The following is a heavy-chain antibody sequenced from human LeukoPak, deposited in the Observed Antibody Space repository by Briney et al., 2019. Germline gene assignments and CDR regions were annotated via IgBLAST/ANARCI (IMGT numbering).Heavy chain of an antibody. Sequence: SVNVSCKSSVYTFTSYDINWLRQATGQGLEWMGWMNPNSGNTGYAQKFQGRVTMTRNTSISTAYMKLSSLRSEDTAVYYCARGHVAAAGGYWGQGTLVTVSS. CDR1: VYTFTSYD. D-gene: IGHD6-13*01. J-gene: IGHJ4*02. CDR2: MNPNSGNT. V-gene: IGHV1-8*01. CDR3: ARGHVAAAGGY.